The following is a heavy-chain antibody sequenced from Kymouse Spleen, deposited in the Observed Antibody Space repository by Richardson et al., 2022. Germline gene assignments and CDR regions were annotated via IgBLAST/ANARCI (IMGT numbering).Heavy chain of an antibody. CDR2: IYPGDSDT. CDR1: GYSFTSYW. J-gene: IGHJ6*02. Sequence: EVQLVQSGAEVKKPGESLKISCKGSGYSFTSYWIGWVRQMPGKGLEWMGIIYPGDSDTRYSPSFQGQVTISADKSISTAYLQWSSLKASDTAMYYCARQGYGGQWLPYYYYYYGMDVWGQGTTVTVSS. V-gene: IGHV5-51*01. D-gene: IGHD6-19*01. CDR3: ARQGYGGQWLPYYYYYYGMDV.